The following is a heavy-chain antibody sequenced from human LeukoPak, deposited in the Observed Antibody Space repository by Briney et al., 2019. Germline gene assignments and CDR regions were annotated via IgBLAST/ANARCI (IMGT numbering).Heavy chain of an antibody. CDR3: AKDRGSIAAGGSDY. CDR1: GFTFSNYG. V-gene: IGHV3-33*06. J-gene: IGHJ4*02. D-gene: IGHD6-13*01. CDR2: IWYDGSNK. Sequence: GGSLRLSCAASGFTFSNYGMHWVRQAPGKGLEWVAVIWYDGSNKYYGDSVKGRFTISRDNSKNTLYLQMNSLRAEDTAVYYCAKDRGSIAAGGSDYWGQGTLVTVSS.